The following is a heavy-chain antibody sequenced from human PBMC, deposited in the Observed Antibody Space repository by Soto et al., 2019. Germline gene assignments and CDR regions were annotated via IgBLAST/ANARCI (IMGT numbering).Heavy chain of an antibody. V-gene: IGHV6-1*01. CDR3: ARDTMVRGVIVYYYYVMDV. Sequence: PSQTLSLTCAISGDSVSSNSAAWNWIRQSPSRGLEWLGRTYYRSKWYNDYAVSVKSRITINPDTSKNQFSLQLNSVTPEDTAVYYCARDTMVRGVIVYYYYVMDVWGQGTTVTVSS. J-gene: IGHJ6*02. CDR2: TYYRSKWYN. CDR1: GDSVSSNSAA. D-gene: IGHD3-10*01.